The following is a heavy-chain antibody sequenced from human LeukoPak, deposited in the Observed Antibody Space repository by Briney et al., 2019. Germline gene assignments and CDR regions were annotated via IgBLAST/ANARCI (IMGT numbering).Heavy chain of an antibody. CDR2: ISSSRSTI. CDR3: AREGVMAPYYFDH. D-gene: IGHD3-16*01. CDR1: GFTFSSFE. V-gene: IGHV3-48*03. J-gene: IGHJ4*02. Sequence: GGSLRLSCAASGFTFSSFEMNWVRQAPGKGLEWVSYISSSRSTIYYADSVKGRFTISRDNAKNSLYLQMNSLRVEDTAVYYCAREGVMAPYYFDHWGQGALVTVSS.